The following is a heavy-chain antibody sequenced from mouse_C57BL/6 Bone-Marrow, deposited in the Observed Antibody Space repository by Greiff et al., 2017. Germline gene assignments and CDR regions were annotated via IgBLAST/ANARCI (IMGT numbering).Heavy chain of an antibody. D-gene: IGHD3-1*01. V-gene: IGHV1-82*01. J-gene: IGHJ2*01. CDR3: ARQLYYFDY. Sequence: VQLQQSGPELVKPGASVKISCKASGYAFSSSWMNWVKQRPGKGLEWIGRIYPGDGDTNSNGKFKGKATLTAAKSSSTAYMQLSSLTSEDSAVYFCARQLYYFDYWGQGTTLTVSS. CDR2: IYPGDGDT. CDR1: GYAFSSSW.